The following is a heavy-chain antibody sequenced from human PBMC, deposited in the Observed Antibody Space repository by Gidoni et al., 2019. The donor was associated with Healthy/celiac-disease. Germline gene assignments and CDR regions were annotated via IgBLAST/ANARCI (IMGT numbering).Heavy chain of an antibody. J-gene: IGHJ3*02. Sequence: EVQLVESGGGLVQPGGSLRLSCAASGFTVSSNYMSWVRQAAGKGLEWVSVIFSGGSTSYADSVKGRFTISRDNSKNTVYLQMNSLSTEDTAVYYCASDYGDYVYAFDIWGQGTMVTVSS. D-gene: IGHD4-17*01. CDR2: IFSGGST. CDR3: ASDYGDYVYAFDI. V-gene: IGHV3-66*02. CDR1: GFTVSSNY.